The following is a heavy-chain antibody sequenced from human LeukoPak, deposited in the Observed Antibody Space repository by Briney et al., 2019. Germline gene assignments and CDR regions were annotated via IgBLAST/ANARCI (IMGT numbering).Heavy chain of an antibody. CDR1: GFTFSTYA. Sequence: PGGSLRLSCAAPGFTFSTYAMTWVRQAPGKGLEWVSAISGSGDSTYYADSVKGRFTISRDNSENTLYLQMNSLRAEDTAVYFCAKDRTTNWGQGTLVTVSS. J-gene: IGHJ4*02. D-gene: IGHD1/OR15-1a*01. CDR3: AKDRTTN. CDR2: ISGSGDST. V-gene: IGHV3-23*01.